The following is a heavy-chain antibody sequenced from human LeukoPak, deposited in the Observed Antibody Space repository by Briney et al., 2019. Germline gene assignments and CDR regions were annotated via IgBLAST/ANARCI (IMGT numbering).Heavy chain of an antibody. Sequence: PGGSLRLSCAASGFTFSSYSMNWVRQATGKGLEWVSSISSSSSNIYSADSVKGRFTISRDNAKNSLYLQMNSLRAEDTAVYYCARDELHCSGGSCYGYYYYMDVWGKGTTVTVSS. CDR2: ISSSSSNI. D-gene: IGHD2-15*01. V-gene: IGHV3-21*01. J-gene: IGHJ6*03. CDR1: GFTFSSYS. CDR3: ARDELHCSGGSCYGYYYYMDV.